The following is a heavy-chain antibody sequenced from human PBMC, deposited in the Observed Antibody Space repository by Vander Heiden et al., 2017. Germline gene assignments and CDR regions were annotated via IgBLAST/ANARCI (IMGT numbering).Heavy chain of an antibody. CDR3: ARDQQNYSHSSDWYDH. CDR1: GFSFSSYA. J-gene: IGHJ5*02. D-gene: IGHD6-19*01. Sequence: GFSFSSYAMHCVRQAPGQGLARVAVISYDGSNKYYADSVKSRFTISRDNSKNTLYLQMNSLRAEDTAVYYCARDQQNYSHSSDWYDHWGQGTLVTVSS. CDR2: ISYDGSNK. V-gene: IGHV3-30-3*01.